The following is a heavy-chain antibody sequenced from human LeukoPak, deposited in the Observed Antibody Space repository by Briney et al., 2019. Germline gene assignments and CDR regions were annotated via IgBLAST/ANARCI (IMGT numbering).Heavy chain of an antibody. CDR2: IYYSGST. CDR3: ARDEGGYGFDY. CDR1: GGSISSYY. Sequence: PSETLSLTCTVSGGSISSYYWSWLRQPPGKGLEWIGYIYYSGSTNYNPSLKSRVTISVDTSKNQFSLKLSSVTAADTAVYYCARDEGGYGFDYWGQGTLVTVSS. J-gene: IGHJ4*02. V-gene: IGHV4-59*01. D-gene: IGHD5-12*01.